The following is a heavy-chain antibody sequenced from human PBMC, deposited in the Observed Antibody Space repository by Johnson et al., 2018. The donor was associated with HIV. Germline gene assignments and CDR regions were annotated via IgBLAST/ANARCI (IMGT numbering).Heavy chain of an antibody. CDR2: ISWNRGSI. D-gene: IGHD2-8*01. CDR3: TTARTYF. CDR1: GFRFDDYA. V-gene: IGHV3-9*01. J-gene: IGHJ3*01. Sequence: VQLVESGGGLVQPGRSLRLSCAASGFRFDDYAMHWVRQVSGKGLEWVSGISWNRGSIGYADSVKGRFTISRDNAKNSLYLQMNSLKTEDTAVYYCTTARTYFWGQGTMVTVSS.